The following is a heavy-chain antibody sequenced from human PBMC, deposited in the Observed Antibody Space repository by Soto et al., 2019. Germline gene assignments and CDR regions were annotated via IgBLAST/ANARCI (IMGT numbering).Heavy chain of an antibody. CDR3: ARGNDYGDYLLD. D-gene: IGHD4-17*01. J-gene: IGHJ4*02. V-gene: IGHV4-59*01. CDR2: IYYSGST. CDR1: GGSISSYY. Sequence: QVQLQESGPGLVKPSETLSLTCTVSGGSISSYYWSWIRQPPGKGLEWIGYIYYSGSTNYNPSLMSRVTISVDTSKNQFSLKLSSVTAADTAVYYCARGNDYGDYLLDWGQGTLVTVSS.